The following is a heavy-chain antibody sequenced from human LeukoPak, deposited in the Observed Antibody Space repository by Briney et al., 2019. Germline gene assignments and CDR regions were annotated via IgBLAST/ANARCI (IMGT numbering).Heavy chain of an antibody. D-gene: IGHD4-17*01. CDR3: ARWVLYGDYVDY. CDR2: IIPILGIA. CDR1: GGTFSSYA. Sequence: GASVKVSCKASGGTFSSYAISWVRQAPGQGLEWMGRIIPILGIANYAQKFQGRVTITADKSTSTAYMELSSLRSEDTAVYYCARWVLYGDYVDYWGQGTLVTVSS. J-gene: IGHJ4*02. V-gene: IGHV1-69*04.